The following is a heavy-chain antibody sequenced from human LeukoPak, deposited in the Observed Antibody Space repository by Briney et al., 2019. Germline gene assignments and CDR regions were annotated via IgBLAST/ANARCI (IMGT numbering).Heavy chain of an antibody. Sequence: SVKVSCKASGFTFTSSAMQWVRQARGQRLEWIGWIVVGSGNTNYAQKFQERVTITRDMSTSTAYMELGSLRSEDTAVYYCAALSVDTAMGPYFDYWGQGTLVTVSS. J-gene: IGHJ4*02. CDR3: AALSVDTAMGPYFDY. D-gene: IGHD5-18*01. CDR1: GFTFTSSA. V-gene: IGHV1-58*02. CDR2: IVVGSGNT.